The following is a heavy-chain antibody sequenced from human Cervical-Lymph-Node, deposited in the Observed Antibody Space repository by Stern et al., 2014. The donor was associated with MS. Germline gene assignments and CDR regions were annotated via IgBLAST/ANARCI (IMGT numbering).Heavy chain of an antibody. CDR3: ATRGEVNGNTFDI. V-gene: IGHV1-2*06. CDR1: GYTFTDYY. D-gene: IGHD1-26*01. J-gene: IGHJ3*02. CDR2: INPNTGGA. Sequence: VQLVQSGAEVKKPGASVRVSCKASGYTFTDYYLHWVRQAPGQGLEWMGRINPNTGGANYAQRFQGRVTMTRDTSITTAYMEVSRLISDDTAVYYCATRGEVNGNTFDIWGQGTMITVSS.